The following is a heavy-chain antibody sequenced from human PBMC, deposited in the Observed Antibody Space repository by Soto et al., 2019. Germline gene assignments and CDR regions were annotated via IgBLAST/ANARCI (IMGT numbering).Heavy chain of an antibody. D-gene: IGHD6-19*01. Sequence: QVQLVESGGGLVKPGGSLRLSCAASGFTFSDYYMSWIRQAPGKGLEWVSYISSSGSTIYYADSVKGRFTISRDNAKNSVYLKKNSLRAEDTAVYYCERMDSGGWHDAFDIWGQGTMVPVSS. CDR1: GFTFSDYY. CDR3: ERMDSGGWHDAFDI. CDR2: ISSSGSTI. J-gene: IGHJ3*02. V-gene: IGHV3-11*01.